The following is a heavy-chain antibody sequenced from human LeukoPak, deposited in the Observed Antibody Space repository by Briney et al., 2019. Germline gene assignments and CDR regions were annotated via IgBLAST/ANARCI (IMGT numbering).Heavy chain of an antibody. Sequence: GGSLRLSCAASGFTFSCYAMSWVRQAPGKGLGWVSTISGSGAYTYYADSVKGRFTISRDNSKNTLYLQMNSLRAEDTAVYYCAKYFASGSYYKLPHWGQGTLVPVSS. CDR2: ISGSGAYT. V-gene: IGHV3-23*01. D-gene: IGHD3-10*01. CDR3: AKYFASGSYYKLPH. CDR1: GFTFSCYA. J-gene: IGHJ1*01.